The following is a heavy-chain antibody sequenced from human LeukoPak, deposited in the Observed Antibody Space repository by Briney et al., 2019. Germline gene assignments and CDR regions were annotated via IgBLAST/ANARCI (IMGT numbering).Heavy chain of an antibody. J-gene: IGHJ4*02. CDR1: GLTFTSFA. CDR2: IVVGSGNT. Sequence: ASVKVSCKASGLTFTSFAVQWVRQARGQRLEWIGWIVVGSGNTNYAQKFQERVTITRDMSTSTAYMELSSLRSEDTAVYYCATSRYPRPYGIAVAGTLDYWGQGTLVTVSS. CDR3: ATSRYPRPYGIAVAGTLDY. V-gene: IGHV1-58*01. D-gene: IGHD6-19*01.